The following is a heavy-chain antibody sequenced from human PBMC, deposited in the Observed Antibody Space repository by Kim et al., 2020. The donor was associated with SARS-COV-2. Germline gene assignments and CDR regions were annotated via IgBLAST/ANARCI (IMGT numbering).Heavy chain of an antibody. CDR1: GFTFSSYS. Sequence: GGSLRLSCAASGFTFSSYSMNWVRQAPGKGLEWVSSISSSSSYIYYEAAVKGRFTISRDNAKNPLYLQMNILREDDTAVYYCARYDYYPRWGERTLLTVS. V-gene: IGHV3-21*01. CDR2: ISSSSSYI. D-gene: IGHD5-12*01. CDR3: ARYDYYPR. J-gene: IGHJ1*01.